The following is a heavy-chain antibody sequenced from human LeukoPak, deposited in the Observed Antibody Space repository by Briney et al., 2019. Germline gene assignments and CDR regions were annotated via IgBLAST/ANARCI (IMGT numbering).Heavy chain of an antibody. CDR3: ARDEVGCGGDCYGDAFDL. Sequence: PGGSLRLSCAASGFIFSSNYMNWVRQAPGKGLEWVSVLYANGGTAYADSVNGRFTVSQDNSKNTLYLQMNSLRVEDTAVYYCARDEVGCGGDCYGDAFDLWGRGTLVTVSS. CDR2: LYANGGT. J-gene: IGHJ3*01. CDR1: GFIFSSNY. V-gene: IGHV3-66*01. D-gene: IGHD2-21*02.